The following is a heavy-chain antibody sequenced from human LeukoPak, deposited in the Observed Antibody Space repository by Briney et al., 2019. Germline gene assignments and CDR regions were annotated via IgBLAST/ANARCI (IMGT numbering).Heavy chain of an antibody. CDR2: ISAYNGNT. CDR3: AREAIFWSGDEYYFDY. J-gene: IGHJ4*02. CDR1: GYTFTSYG. Sequence: ASVKVSCKASGYTFTSYGISWVRQAPGQGLEWMGWISAYNGNTNYAQKLQGRVTMTTDTSTSTAYMELRSLRSDDTAAYYCAREAIFWSGDEYYFDYWGQGTLVTVSS. D-gene: IGHD3-9*01. V-gene: IGHV1-18*01.